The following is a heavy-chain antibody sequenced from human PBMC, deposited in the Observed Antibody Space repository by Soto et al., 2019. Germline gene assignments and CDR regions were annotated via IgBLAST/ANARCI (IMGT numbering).Heavy chain of an antibody. J-gene: IGHJ4*02. CDR1: GGSISSSSYY. V-gene: IGHV4-39*01. Sequence: SETLSLTCTVSGGSISSSSYYWGWIRQPPGKGLEWIGSIYYSGSTYYNPSLKSRVTISVDTSKNQFSLQLSSVTAADTAVYYCARLLRCGGDCYSWDYWGQGTLVTVSS. D-gene: IGHD2-21*02. CDR2: IYYSGST. CDR3: ARLLRCGGDCYSWDY.